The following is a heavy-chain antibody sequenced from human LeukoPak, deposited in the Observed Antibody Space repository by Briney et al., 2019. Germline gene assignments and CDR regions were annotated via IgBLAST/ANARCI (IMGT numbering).Heavy chain of an antibody. D-gene: IGHD4-17*01. CDR3: AKDPTTVTTGPGYYFDY. CDR1: GFTFSSYG. V-gene: IGHV3-30*18. CDR2: ISYDGSNK. J-gene: IGHJ4*02. Sequence: GESLKISCAASGFTFSSYGMHWVRQAPGKGLEWVAVISYDGSNKYYADSVKGRFTISRDNSKNTLYLQMNSLRAEDTAVYYCAKDPTTVTTGPGYYFDYWGQGTLVTVSS.